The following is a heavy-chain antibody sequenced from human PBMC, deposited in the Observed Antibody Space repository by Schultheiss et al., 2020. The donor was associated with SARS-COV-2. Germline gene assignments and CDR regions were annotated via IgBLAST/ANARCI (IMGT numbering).Heavy chain of an antibody. Sequence: GGSLRLSCAASGFTFSSYDMHWVRQATGKGLEWVSAISGSGGSTYYADSVKGRFTISRDNSKNTLYLQMNSLRAEDTAVYYCAKEKGDSPNPGWFDPWGQGTLVTVSS. CDR2: ISGSGGST. J-gene: IGHJ5*02. CDR3: AKEKGDSPNPGWFDP. CDR1: GFTFSSYD. D-gene: IGHD2-21*02. V-gene: IGHV3-23*01.